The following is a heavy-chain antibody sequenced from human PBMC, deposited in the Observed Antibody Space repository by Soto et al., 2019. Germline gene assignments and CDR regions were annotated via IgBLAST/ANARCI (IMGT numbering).Heavy chain of an antibody. CDR1: GGSFSGYY. J-gene: IGHJ5*02. V-gene: IGHV4-34*01. Sequence: SETLSLTCAVYGGSFSGYYWSWIRQPPGKGLEWIGEINHSGSTNYNPSLKSRVTISVDTSKNQFSLKLSSVTAADTAVYYCARGGVTMVRGVLTWGQGTLVTVSS. D-gene: IGHD3-10*01. CDR3: ARGGVTMVRGVLT. CDR2: INHSGST.